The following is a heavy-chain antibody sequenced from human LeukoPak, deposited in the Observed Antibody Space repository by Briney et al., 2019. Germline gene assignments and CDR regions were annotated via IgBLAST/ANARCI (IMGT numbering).Heavy chain of an antibody. CDR3: ARGGKNYYDSSGYYSLFDY. D-gene: IGHD3-22*01. Sequence: GASVKVSCKASGYTFTGNHVHWVRQAPGQGLEWMGWIDPNSGGTKYAQKFQGRVTMTRDTSISTAYMELSRLRSDDTAVYYCARGGKNYYDSSGYYSLFDYWGQGTLVTVSS. J-gene: IGHJ4*02. CDR1: GYTFTGNH. CDR2: IDPNSGGT. V-gene: IGHV1-2*02.